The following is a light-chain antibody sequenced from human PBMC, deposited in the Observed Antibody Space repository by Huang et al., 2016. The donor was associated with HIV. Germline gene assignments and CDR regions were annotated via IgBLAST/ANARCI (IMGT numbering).Light chain of an antibody. CDR3: QQYNKWPRT. CDR1: QHLGSN. CDR2: DAS. Sequence: DILMTQSPVTLSVPPGERATLSCGSSQHLGSNLAWYQQKPGHPPRLRIYDASTRATGAPARFSGSGSKTDFNLTIDGLQSEDSALYFCQQYNKWPRTFGQGTKLEIK. V-gene: IGKV3D-15*01. J-gene: IGKJ1*01.